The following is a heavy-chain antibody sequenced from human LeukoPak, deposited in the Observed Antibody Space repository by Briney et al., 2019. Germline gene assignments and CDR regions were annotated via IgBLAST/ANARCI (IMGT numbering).Heavy chain of an antibody. V-gene: IGHV4-31*03. D-gene: IGHD2-21*01. J-gene: IGHJ5*02. Sequence: PSETLSLTCTVSGGSISGSSYFWGWIRQPPGKGLEWIGYIYYSGSTYYNPSLKSRVTISVDTSKNQFSLKLSSVTAADTAVYYCASKSEIPGWFDPWGQGTLVTVSS. CDR1: GGSISGSSYF. CDR3: ASKSEIPGWFDP. CDR2: IYYSGST.